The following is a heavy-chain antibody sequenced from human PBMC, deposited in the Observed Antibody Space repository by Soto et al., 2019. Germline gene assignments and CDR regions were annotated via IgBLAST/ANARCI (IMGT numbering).Heavy chain of an antibody. D-gene: IGHD3-10*01. V-gene: IGHV3-11*06. Sequence: QEQLVESGGGWVKPGGSLRLSCEASGFTFSDYYIAWIRQAPGKGLEWISYISSTGIYKRYADSVKGRFTIARDNANNSLVVQMNSLRADDTAVYYCVRDLYGSGTSLRGWFDPWGQGTLVTVSS. J-gene: IGHJ5*02. CDR3: VRDLYGSGTSLRGWFDP. CDR2: ISSTGIYK. CDR1: GFTFSDYY.